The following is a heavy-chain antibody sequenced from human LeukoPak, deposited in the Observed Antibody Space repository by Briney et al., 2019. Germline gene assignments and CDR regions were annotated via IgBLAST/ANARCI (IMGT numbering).Heavy chain of an antibody. CDR3: ARRNYYDSSGSFDY. CDR1: GFTFSSYS. CDR2: ISYDGSNK. Sequence: GGSLRLSCAASGFTFSSYSMHWVRQAPGKGLEWVALISYDGSNKYYADSVKGRFTISRDNSKNTLYLQMNSLRAEDTAVYYCARRNYYDSSGSFDYWGQGTLVTVSS. J-gene: IGHJ4*02. V-gene: IGHV3-30*14. D-gene: IGHD3-22*01.